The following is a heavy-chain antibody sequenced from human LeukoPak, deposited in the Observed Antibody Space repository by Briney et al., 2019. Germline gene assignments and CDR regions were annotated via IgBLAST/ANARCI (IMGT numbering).Heavy chain of an antibody. V-gene: IGHV4-34*01. CDR3: ARRSSTLDY. Sequence: PSETLSLTCAVYGESFSGYYWSWIRQPPGKGLEWIGEINHSGSANYNPSLKSRVTILVDTSKNQFSLKLSSVTAADTAVHYCARRSSTLDYWGQGTLVTVSS. J-gene: IGHJ4*02. D-gene: IGHD2-2*01. CDR2: INHSGSA. CDR1: GESFSGYY.